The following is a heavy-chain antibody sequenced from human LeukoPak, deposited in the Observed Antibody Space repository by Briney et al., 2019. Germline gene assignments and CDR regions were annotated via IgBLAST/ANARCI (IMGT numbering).Heavy chain of an antibody. CDR2: INHSGST. J-gene: IGHJ5*02. V-gene: IGHV4-34*01. Sequence: SETLSLTCAVYGGSFSGYYWSWIRQPPGKGLEWIGEINHSGSTNYNPSLKSRVTISVDTSKNQFSLKLSSVTAADTGVYYCAIAPLYYDFWSGRRFDLWGQGTLVTVSS. CDR3: AIAPLYYDFWSGRRFDL. CDR1: GGSFSGYY. D-gene: IGHD3-3*01.